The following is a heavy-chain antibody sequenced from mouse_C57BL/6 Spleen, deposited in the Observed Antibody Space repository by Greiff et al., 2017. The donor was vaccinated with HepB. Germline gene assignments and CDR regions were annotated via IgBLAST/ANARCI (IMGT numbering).Heavy chain of an antibody. V-gene: IGHV1-82*01. CDR3: EREGAHDMDY. CDR2: IYPGDGDT. CDR1: GYAFSSSW. D-gene: IGHD1-3*01. Sequence: QVQLQQSGPELVKPGASVKISCKASGYAFSSSWMNWVKQRPGKGLEWIGRIYPGDGDTNYNGKFKGKATLTADKSSSTAYMQLSSLTSEDSAVYFCEREGAHDMDYGGQGTSVTVFS. J-gene: IGHJ4*01.